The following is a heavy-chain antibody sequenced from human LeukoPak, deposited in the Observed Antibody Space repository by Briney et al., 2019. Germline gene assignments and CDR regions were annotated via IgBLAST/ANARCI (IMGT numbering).Heavy chain of an antibody. D-gene: IGHD4-17*01. CDR2: ITGGHYAT. Sequence: GGSLRLSCAASGFSFSSFAMTWVRQAPGRGLEWVSSITGGHYATYNTDSVKGRFTISRDNAKNTLYLQMNSLRADDTAIYYCTKDPNGDYIGAFDPWGQGTLVTVSS. J-gene: IGHJ5*02. CDR1: GFSFSSFA. CDR3: TKDPNGDYIGAFDP. V-gene: IGHV3-23*01.